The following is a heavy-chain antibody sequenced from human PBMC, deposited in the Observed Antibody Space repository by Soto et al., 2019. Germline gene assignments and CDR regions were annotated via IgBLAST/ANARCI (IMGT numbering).Heavy chain of an antibody. CDR3: ARDGGGYSYGTPDY. J-gene: IGHJ4*02. Sequence: QVQLVESGGGVVQPGRSLRLSCAASGFTFSSYAMHWVRQAPGKGLEWVAVISYDGSNKYYADSVKGRFTISRDNSKNTRYLQMNSLRAEDTAVYYCARDGGGYSYGTPDYWGQGTLVTVSS. CDR2: ISYDGSNK. CDR1: GFTFSSYA. V-gene: IGHV3-30-3*01. D-gene: IGHD5-18*01.